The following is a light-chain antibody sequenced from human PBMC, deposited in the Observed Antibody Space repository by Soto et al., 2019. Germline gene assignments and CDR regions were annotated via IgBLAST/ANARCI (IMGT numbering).Light chain of an antibody. CDR2: GAS. Sequence: EIVLTQSPGTLSLSPGERATLSCRASQTVTNNYLAWYQQKPGQAPRLLIYGASTRATGIPGRFSGGGTGTDFTLTITRLEPEDFAVYYCQQYGSSPRTFGQGTKLEIK. J-gene: IGKJ2*01. CDR1: QTVTNNY. V-gene: IGKV3-20*01. CDR3: QQYGSSPRT.